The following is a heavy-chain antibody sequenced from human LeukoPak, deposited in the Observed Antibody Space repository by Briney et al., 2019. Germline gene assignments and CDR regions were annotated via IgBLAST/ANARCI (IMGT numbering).Heavy chain of an antibody. Sequence: ADSVKGRFTISRDNAKNSLYLQMNSLRAEDTAVYYCARALIDHYYGSGSPTPSDYWGQGTLVTVSS. V-gene: IGHV3-11*06. D-gene: IGHD3-10*01. J-gene: IGHJ4*02. CDR3: ARALIDHYYGSGSPTPSDY.